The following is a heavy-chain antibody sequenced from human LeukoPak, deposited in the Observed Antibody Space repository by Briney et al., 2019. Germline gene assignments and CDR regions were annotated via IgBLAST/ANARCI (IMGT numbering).Heavy chain of an antibody. V-gene: IGHV4-59*01. CDR1: GGSISSYY. D-gene: IGHD1-26*01. J-gene: IGHJ4*02. CDR3: ARGGGRGGAIDY. CDR2: IYYSGST. Sequence: SETLSLTCTVSGGSISSYYWSWILQPPGKGLEWIGYIYYSGSTNYNPSLKSRVTISVDTSKNQFSLKLSSVTAADTAVYYCARGGGRGGAIDYWGQGTLVTVSS.